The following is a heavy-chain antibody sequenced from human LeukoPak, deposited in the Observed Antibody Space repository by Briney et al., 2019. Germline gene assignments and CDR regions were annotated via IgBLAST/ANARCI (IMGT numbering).Heavy chain of an antibody. Sequence: GGSLRLSCTASGFTFSSYAMSWVRQAPGKGLEGVSDISGSGGSTYYADAVKGRFTISRDNSKNTLYLQMNSLRAEDTAVYHCAKGEVRAAAGTGFDYWGQGTPVTVAS. CDR1: GFTFSSYA. D-gene: IGHD6-13*01. CDR3: AKGEVRAAAGTGFDY. J-gene: IGHJ4*02. V-gene: IGHV3-23*01. CDR2: ISGSGGST.